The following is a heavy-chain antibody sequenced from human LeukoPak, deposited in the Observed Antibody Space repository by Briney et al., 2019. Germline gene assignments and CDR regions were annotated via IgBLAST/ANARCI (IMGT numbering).Heavy chain of an antibody. V-gene: IGHV1-69*06. CDR2: IIPIFGTA. D-gene: IGHD3-22*01. Sequence: SVKVSCKASGGTFSSYAISWVRQAPGQGLEWMGGIIPIFGTANYAQKFQGRVTITADKSTSTAYMELSSLRSVDTAVYYCALYYYDSSGYYSRGAFDIWGQGTMVTVSS. J-gene: IGHJ3*02. CDR3: ALYYYDSSGYYSRGAFDI. CDR1: GGTFSSYA.